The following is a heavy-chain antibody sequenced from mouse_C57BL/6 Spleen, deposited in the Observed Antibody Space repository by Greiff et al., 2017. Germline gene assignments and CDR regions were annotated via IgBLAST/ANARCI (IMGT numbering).Heavy chain of an antibody. CDR2: IDPANGNT. CDR3: AYYYGSSLGYFDV. D-gene: IGHD1-1*01. V-gene: IGHV14-3*01. Sequence: EVQLQQSVAELVRPGASVKLSCTASGFNITNTYMHWVKQRPEQGLEWIGRIDPANGNTKYAQKFKGKATITADTSSNTAYLQLSSLTSEDTAIYYCAYYYGSSLGYFDVWGTGTTVTVSS. CDR1: GFNITNTY. J-gene: IGHJ1*03.